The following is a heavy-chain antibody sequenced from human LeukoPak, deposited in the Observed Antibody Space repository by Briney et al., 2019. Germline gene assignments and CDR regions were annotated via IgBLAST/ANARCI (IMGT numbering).Heavy chain of an antibody. J-gene: IGHJ4*02. CDR1: GFTFSRYW. D-gene: IGHD6-19*01. CDR2: ISSDGSST. CDR3: ATYSGAYSSGWPHY. Sequence: PGGSLRLSGAASGFTFSRYWMLWVRQAPGKGLVWVSHISSDGSSTRYADSVKGRFTISRDNAKNTLYLQMSSLRAEDTAVYYCATYSGAYSSGWPHYWGQGTLVTVSS. V-gene: IGHV3-74*01.